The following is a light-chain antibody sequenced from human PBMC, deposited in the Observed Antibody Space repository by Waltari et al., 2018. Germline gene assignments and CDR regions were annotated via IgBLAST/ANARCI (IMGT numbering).Light chain of an antibody. CDR3: QHYKSLPVS. V-gene: IGKV3-20*01. CDR1: QSVSIY. Sequence: IVLTPSPGTLSLSPGERATLSCRASQSVSIYLAWYQQKPGQAPRLLIYQTATRATGIPGAFSGSGSGTDFSLTISGLEPEDFGVYYCQHYKSLPVSFGQGTSVEIK. CDR2: QTA. J-gene: IGKJ1*01.